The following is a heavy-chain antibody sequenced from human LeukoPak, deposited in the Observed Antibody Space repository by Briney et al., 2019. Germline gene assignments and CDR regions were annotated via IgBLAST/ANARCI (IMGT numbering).Heavy chain of an antibody. J-gene: IGHJ4*02. CDR1: GFTFSSYA. CDR2: ISYDGGNA. CDR3: AGSLDY. Sequence: GGSLRLSCAASGFTFSSYAMHWVRQAAGEGLQWVAVISYDGGNAYYADSVKGRFTISRDNSKSTLYLQMNSLRTEDTAVYYCAGSLDYWGQGTLVTVSS. D-gene: IGHD6-13*01. V-gene: IGHV3-30-3*01.